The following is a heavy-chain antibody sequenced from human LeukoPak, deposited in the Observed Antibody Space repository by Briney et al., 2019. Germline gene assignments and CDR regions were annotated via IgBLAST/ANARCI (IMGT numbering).Heavy chain of an antibody. CDR2: IYPGDSDT. V-gene: IGHV5-51*03. Sequence: GELLKSFFQGAGCSVTNKWRAWVWQMPGKRKEWMGIIYPGDSDTRYSPSFQGQVTISADKSISTAYLQWSSLKASDTAMYYCARCGSSGYSPDYWGQGTLVTVSS. CDR3: ARCGSSGYSPDY. D-gene: IGHD3-22*01. J-gene: IGHJ4*02. CDR1: GCSVTNKW.